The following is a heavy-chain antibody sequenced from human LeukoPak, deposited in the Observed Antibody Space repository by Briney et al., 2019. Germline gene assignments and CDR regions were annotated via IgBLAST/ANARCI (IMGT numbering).Heavy chain of an antibody. D-gene: IGHD2-2*02. CDR2: IYYSGST. CDR3: ARHSPYCSSTSCYTY. CDR1: GGSISSSSYY. V-gene: IGHV4-39*01. J-gene: IGHJ4*02. Sequence: SETLSLTCTVSGGSISSSSYYWGWNRQPPGKGLEWIGSIYYSGSTYYNPSLKSRVTISVDTSKNQFSLKLSSVTAADTAVYYCARHSPYCSSTSCYTYWGQGTLVTVSS.